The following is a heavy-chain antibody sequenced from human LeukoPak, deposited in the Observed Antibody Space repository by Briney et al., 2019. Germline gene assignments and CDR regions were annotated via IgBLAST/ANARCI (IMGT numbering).Heavy chain of an antibody. CDR1: GGSINSNLDY. CDR3: ASRRGGYDAVTFSF. CDR2: LYYSGTT. V-gene: IGHV4-39*01. Sequence: SETLSLTYTVSGGSINSNLDYWGWLRQPPGKGLDWIGSLYYSGTTYYNPSLESRVTISVDTSKNQFSLKLSSVTAADTAVYYCASRRGGYDAVTFSFWGQGTLVTVSS. D-gene: IGHD1-26*01. J-gene: IGHJ4*02.